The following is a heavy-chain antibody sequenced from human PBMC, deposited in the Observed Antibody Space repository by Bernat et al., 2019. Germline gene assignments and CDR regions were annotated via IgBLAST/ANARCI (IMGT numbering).Heavy chain of an antibody. J-gene: IGHJ4*02. CDR2: SNTDGRST. Sequence: SLILSCAASGFTFSSYWMHWVRQAPGKGLVWVSRSNTDGRSTSYADSVKGRFTIFRDKAKNKLYLQMNSLRAEDMAVYYCVSDGFSGFDYWGQGIL. D-gene: IGHD6-19*01. CDR1: GFTFSSYW. CDR3: VSDGFSGFDY. V-gene: IGHV3-74*01.